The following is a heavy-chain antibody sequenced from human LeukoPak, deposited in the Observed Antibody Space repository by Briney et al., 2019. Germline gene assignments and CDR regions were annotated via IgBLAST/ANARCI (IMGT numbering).Heavy chain of an antibody. V-gene: IGHV4-39*07. CDR2: IYYSGST. J-gene: IGHJ5*02. D-gene: IGHD3-16*02. CDR3: ARRATLMITFGGVIVIRNWFDP. CDR1: GGSISSSSYY. Sequence: SETLSLTCTVSGGSISSSSYYWGWIRQPPGKGLEWIGSIYYSGSTYYNPPLKSRVTISVDTSKNQFSLKLSSVTAADTAVYYCARRATLMITFGGVIVIRNWFDPWGKGTLVTVSS.